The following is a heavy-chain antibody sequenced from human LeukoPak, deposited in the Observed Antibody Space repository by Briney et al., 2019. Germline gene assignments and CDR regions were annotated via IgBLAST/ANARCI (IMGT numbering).Heavy chain of an antibody. CDR3: AREGEEGPFDY. D-gene: IGHD3-16*01. Sequence: GGSLRLSCAASGFTFSSYAMHWVRQAPGKGLEWVSSISSSSSYIYYADSVKGRFTISRDNAKNSLYLQMNSLRAEDTAVYYCAREGEEGPFDYWGQGTLVTVSS. J-gene: IGHJ4*02. V-gene: IGHV3-21*01. CDR1: GFTFSSYA. CDR2: ISSSSSYI.